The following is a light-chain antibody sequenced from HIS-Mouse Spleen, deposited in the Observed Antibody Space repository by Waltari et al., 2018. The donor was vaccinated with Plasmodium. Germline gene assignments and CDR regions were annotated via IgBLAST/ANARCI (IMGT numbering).Light chain of an antibody. CDR3: QQYNNWSFT. CDR1: QRVSSN. V-gene: IGKV3-15*01. Sequence: EIVLTQSPATLSASPGERATLSCRASQRVSSNLAWYQQKPGQAPRLRIYGASTRPPGIPARFSGSGSGTEFTLTISSLQSEDFAVYYCQQYNNWSFTFGPGTKVDIK. J-gene: IGKJ3*01. CDR2: GAS.